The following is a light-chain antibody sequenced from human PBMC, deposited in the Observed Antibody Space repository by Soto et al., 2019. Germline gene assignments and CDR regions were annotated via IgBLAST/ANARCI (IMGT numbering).Light chain of an antibody. CDR3: QQFNSYPLT. J-gene: IGKJ4*01. Sequence: AIQLTQSPSSLSASVGDRVTITCRASQGISSTVAWYQQKPGKAPELLIYDASTLKRGGPSRFSGSGSGTDFTLTISSLQPEDFATYYCQQFNSYPLTFGGGTKVEIK. CDR2: DAS. CDR1: QGISST. V-gene: IGKV1-13*02.